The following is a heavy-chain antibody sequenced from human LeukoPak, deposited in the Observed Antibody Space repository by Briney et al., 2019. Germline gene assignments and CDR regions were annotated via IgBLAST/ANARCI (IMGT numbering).Heavy chain of an antibody. V-gene: IGHV3-30-3*01. Sequence: GRSLSLSCAASGFTFSSYAMHWVRQAAGKGLEWVAVISYDGSTKYYAAFVKGRFTISRDNSKNTLYLQMNSLRAEDTAVYYCARDTYYYDSSGYPADYYGMDGWGQGTTVTVSS. CDR1: GFTFSSYA. CDR3: ARDTYYYDSSGYPADYYGMDG. J-gene: IGHJ6*02. D-gene: IGHD3-22*01. CDR2: ISYDGSTK.